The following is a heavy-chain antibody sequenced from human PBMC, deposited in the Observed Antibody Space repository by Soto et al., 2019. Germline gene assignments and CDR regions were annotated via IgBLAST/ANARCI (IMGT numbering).Heavy chain of an antibody. CDR2: LYANENT. J-gene: IGHJ2*01. Sequence: SETLSLTCTVSTASVNSYYWSWIRQPAGKGLEWIGRLYANENTDYNPSLRSRVTISVDTKRQFSLKLSSVTAADTAVYYCARDHPNWYFDLWGRGTPVTVSS. CDR1: TASVNSYY. V-gene: IGHV4-4*07. CDR3: ARDHPNWYFDL.